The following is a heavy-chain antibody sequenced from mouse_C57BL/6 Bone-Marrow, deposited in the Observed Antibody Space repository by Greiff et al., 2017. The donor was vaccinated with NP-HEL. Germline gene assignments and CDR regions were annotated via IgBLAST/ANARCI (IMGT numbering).Heavy chain of an antibody. CDR3: AGTMVTQAMDY. V-gene: IGHV1-26*01. J-gene: IGHJ4*01. Sequence: EVQLQQSGPELVKPGASVKISCKASGYTFTDYYMNWVKQSHGKSLEWIGDINPNNGGTSYNQKFKGKATLTVDKSSSTAYMELRSLTSEDSAVYYCAGTMVTQAMDYWGQGTSVTVSS. CDR1: GYTFTDYY. D-gene: IGHD2-1*01. CDR2: INPNNGGT.